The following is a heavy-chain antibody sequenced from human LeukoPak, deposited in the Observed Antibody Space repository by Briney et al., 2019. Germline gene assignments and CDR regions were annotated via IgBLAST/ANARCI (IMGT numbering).Heavy chain of an antibody. D-gene: IGHD3-9*01. V-gene: IGHV4-34*01. CDR1: GGSFSGYY. Sequence: PSETLSLTCAVYGGSFSGYYWSWIRQPPGKGLEWIGEINHSESTNYNPSLKSRVTISVDTSKNQFSLKLSSVTAADTAVYYCARGALTGYYYFDYWGQGTLVTVSS. CDR2: INHSEST. J-gene: IGHJ4*02. CDR3: ARGALTGYYYFDY.